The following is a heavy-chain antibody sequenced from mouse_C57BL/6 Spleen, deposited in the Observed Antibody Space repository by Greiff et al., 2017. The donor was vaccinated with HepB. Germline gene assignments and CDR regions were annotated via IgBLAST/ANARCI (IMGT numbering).Heavy chain of an antibody. V-gene: IGHV7-3*01. CDR2: IRNKANGYTT. CDR3: AREGGAMDY. J-gene: IGHJ4*01. CDR1: GFTFTDYY. Sequence: EVQLVESGGGLVQPGGSLSLSCAASGFTFTDYYMSWVRQPPGKALEWLGFIRNKANGYTTEYSASVKGRFTISRDNSQSILYLQMNALRAKDSATYYCAREGGAMDYWGQGTSVTVSS.